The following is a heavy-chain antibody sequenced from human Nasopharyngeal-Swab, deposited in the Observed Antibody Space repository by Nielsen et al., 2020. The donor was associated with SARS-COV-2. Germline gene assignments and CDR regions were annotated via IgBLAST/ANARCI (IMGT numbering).Heavy chain of an antibody. D-gene: IGHD1-26*01. J-gene: IGHJ5*01. CDR2: ISHEEHKK. Sequence: GGSLRLSCVASGFTFSTYGMHWVRQAPGKGLEWVAVISHEEHKKEYVDSVKGRFSISRDNSRNTLFLQMNSLTSEDTAVYYCAKAGASSGSYYHWFDSWGQGTLVIVSS. V-gene: IGHV3-30*18. CDR1: GFTFSTYG. CDR3: AKAGASSGSYYHWFDS.